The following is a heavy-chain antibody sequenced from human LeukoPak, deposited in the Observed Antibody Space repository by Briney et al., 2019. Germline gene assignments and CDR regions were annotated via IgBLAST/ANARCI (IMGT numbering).Heavy chain of an antibody. CDR3: ASGEDGHPAY. D-gene: IGHD5-24*01. CDR2: INPNSGGT. V-gene: IGHV1-2*02. CDR1: GYTFTSYG. Sequence: ASVKVSCKASGYTFTSYGISWVRQAPGQGLEWMGWINPNSGGTNYAQKFQGRVTMTRDTSISTAYMELSRLRSDDTAVYYCASGEDGHPAYWGQGTLVTVSS. J-gene: IGHJ4*02.